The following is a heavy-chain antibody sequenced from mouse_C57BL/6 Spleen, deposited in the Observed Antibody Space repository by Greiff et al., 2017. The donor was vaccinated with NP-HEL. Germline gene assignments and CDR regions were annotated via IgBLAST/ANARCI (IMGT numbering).Heavy chain of an antibody. Sequence: EVQGVESGGGLVKPGGSLKLSCAASGFTFSDYGMHWVRQAPEKGLEWVAYISSGSSTIYYADPVKGRFTISRDNAKNTRFLQMPSLRSEDTAMYYCARPANWDETWFAYWGQGTLVTVSA. CDR1: GFTFSDYG. D-gene: IGHD4-1*01. CDR3: ARPANWDETWFAY. J-gene: IGHJ3*01. CDR2: ISSGSSTI. V-gene: IGHV5-17*01.